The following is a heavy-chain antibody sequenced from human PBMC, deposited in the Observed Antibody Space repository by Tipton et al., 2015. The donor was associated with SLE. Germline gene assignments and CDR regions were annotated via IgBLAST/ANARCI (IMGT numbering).Heavy chain of an antibody. CDR3: AKVLYVWGTYRYDAFDI. CDR1: GASTNSGDYY. J-gene: IGHJ3*02. V-gene: IGHV4-61*09. Sequence: TLSLTCTVSGASTNSGDYYWSWIRQPAGKGLEWFGHIYTTGDTNYNPSLKSRVTMSVDTSKNQFSLRLTSVIAADTATYYCAKVLYVWGTYRYDAFDIWGQGTMVTVSS. CDR2: IYTTGDT. D-gene: IGHD3-16*02.